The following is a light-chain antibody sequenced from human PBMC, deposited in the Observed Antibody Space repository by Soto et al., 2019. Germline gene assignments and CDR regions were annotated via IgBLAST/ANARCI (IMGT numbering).Light chain of an antibody. J-gene: IGKJ1*01. V-gene: IGKV4-1*01. CDR2: WAS. CDR3: QQYYSTPTWT. CDR1: QSVLFSSNNKNY. Sequence: DIVVTQSPDSLAVSLGERATINCKSSQSVLFSSNNKNYLAWYQQKPGQPPKLLIYWASTRESGVPDRFSGGGSGTDFTLTISSLQAEDVAVYYCQQYYSTPTWTFGQGTKVDIK.